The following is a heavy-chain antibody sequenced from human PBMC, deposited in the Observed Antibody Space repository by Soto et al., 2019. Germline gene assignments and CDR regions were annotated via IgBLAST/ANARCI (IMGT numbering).Heavy chain of an antibody. V-gene: IGHV3-30-3*01. CDR2: IAPDASQI. Sequence: PGGSLRLSCAASGVNFSGKTMYWVRQAPGKGLEWVALIAPDASQIYYADSVKGRFTISRDNSKNTLYLQMNSLRAGDTSLYLCATDIHATWLLNSWGQGTLVTVSS. CDR3: ATDIHATWLLNS. D-gene: IGHD2-2*02. CDR1: GVNFSGKT. J-gene: IGHJ4*02.